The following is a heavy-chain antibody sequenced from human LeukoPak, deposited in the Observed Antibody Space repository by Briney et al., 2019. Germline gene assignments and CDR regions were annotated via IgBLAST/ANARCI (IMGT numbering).Heavy chain of an antibody. V-gene: IGHV4-59*08. CDR2: VYNSGST. Sequence: SETLSLTCTVSGGSISSYYWNWIRQPPEKGLEWIGFVYNSGSTNYNPSLKSRVTISVDTSKNHFSLKLSSVTAADTAVYYCARRANDAYPYYFDYWGQGTLVTVSS. J-gene: IGHJ4*02. CDR1: GGSISSYY. D-gene: IGHD3-16*01. CDR3: ARRANDAYPYYFDY.